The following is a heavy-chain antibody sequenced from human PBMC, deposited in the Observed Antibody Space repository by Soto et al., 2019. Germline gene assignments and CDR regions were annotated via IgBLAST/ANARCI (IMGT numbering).Heavy chain of an antibody. CDR3: ARDRVRFLEWLSQDLNWFDP. CDR2: ISAYSGNT. J-gene: IGHJ5*02. Sequence: GASVKVSCKASGYTFTSYGISWVRQAPGQGLEWMGWISAYSGNTNYAQKLQGRVTMTTDTSTSTAYMELRSLRSDDTAVYYCARDRVRFLEWLSQDLNWFDPWGQGTLVTVSS. D-gene: IGHD3-3*01. CDR1: GYTFTSYG. V-gene: IGHV1-18*01.